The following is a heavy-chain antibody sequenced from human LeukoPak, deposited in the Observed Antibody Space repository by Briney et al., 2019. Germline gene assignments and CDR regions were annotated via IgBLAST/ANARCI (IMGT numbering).Heavy chain of an antibody. Sequence: PSQTLSLTCSVSDDLISNYYWIWMRQPPGKGLEGIGYIYYSGNTKYNPSLKSRLTLSADTSKNQFSLKLSSVTAADTAVFYCARTGYGSGSFYNYWYFDVWGRGTLVAVSS. CDR1: DDLISNYY. V-gene: IGHV4-59*01. D-gene: IGHD3-10*01. CDR2: IYYSGNT. J-gene: IGHJ2*01. CDR3: ARTGYGSGSFYNYWYFDV.